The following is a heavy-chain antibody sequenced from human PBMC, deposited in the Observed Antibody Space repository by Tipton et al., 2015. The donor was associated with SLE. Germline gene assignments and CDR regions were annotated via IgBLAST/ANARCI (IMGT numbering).Heavy chain of an antibody. J-gene: IGHJ6*03. CDR1: GGSISSGGYS. CDR3: ATESGHYDFWSGYYTHYYYMDV. Sequence: TLSLTCAVSGGSISSGGYSWSWIRQPPGKGLEWIGEINHSGSTNYNPSLKSRVTISVDTSKNQFSLKLSSVTAADTAVYYCATESGHYDFWSGYYTHYYYMDVWGKGTTVTVSS. V-gene: IGHV4-30-2*01. D-gene: IGHD3-3*01. CDR2: INHSGST.